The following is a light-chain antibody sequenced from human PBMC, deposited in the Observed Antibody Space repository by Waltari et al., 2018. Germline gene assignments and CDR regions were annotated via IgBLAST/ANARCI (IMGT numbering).Light chain of an antibody. CDR1: ESISSR. V-gene: IGKV1-5*03. J-gene: IGKJ4*01. CDR3: QQETIYSLP. CDR2: KAS. Sequence: DIQLTQSPSTLSASVGDRVTITCRASESISSRLAWYQQKPGKAPKFLIYKASTVNRRFPSGSGGSGTGTEFTLSIRRLQPDDLSACCCQQETIYSLPVGGGTNVEVK.